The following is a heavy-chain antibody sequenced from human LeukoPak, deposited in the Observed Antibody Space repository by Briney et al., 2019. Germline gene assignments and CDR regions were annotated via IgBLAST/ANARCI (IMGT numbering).Heavy chain of an antibody. Sequence: SETLSLTCTVSGGSISGYYWSWIRQPPGKGLEWIGYIYYSGSTNYNPSLKSRVTISVDTSKNQFSLKLSSVTAADTAVYYCARPKGELPGAFDIWGQGTMVTVSS. V-gene: IGHV4-59*01. J-gene: IGHJ3*02. CDR1: GGSISGYY. D-gene: IGHD1-26*01. CDR2: IYYSGST. CDR3: ARPKGELPGAFDI.